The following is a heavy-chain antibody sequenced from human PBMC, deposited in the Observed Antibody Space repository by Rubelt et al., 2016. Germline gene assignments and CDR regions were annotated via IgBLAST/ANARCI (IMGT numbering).Heavy chain of an antibody. V-gene: IGHV3-23*01. CDR2: ISGSGDT. J-gene: IGHJ6*02. Sequence: GSGGGLVKPGGSLRLSCKASGFTFSPYAMSWVRQAPGKGLEWVSSISGSGDTFYADSAKGRFTVSRDNSKNTVDLQVNSVRADDTAIYYCAKVFRAQRPSYRMSNYYGMDVWGQGTTVTVAS. CDR3: AKVFRAQRPSYRMSNYYGMDV. D-gene: IGHD4-11*01. CDR1: GFTFSPYA.